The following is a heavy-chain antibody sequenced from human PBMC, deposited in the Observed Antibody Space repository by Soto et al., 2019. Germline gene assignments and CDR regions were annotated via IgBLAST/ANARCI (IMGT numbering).Heavy chain of an antibody. CDR2: IRHSGST. CDR1: GGSFSGYY. CDR3: ARAGTDYGDYLGPDY. Sequence: PSETLSLTCAVSGGSFSGYYWSWIRQPPGKGLEWIGEIRHSGSTIYNPSLKSRVTISVDTSNNQFSLKLSSVTAADTAVYYCARAGTDYGDYLGPDYWGQGTLVTVSS. V-gene: IGHV4-34*01. J-gene: IGHJ4*02. D-gene: IGHD4-17*01.